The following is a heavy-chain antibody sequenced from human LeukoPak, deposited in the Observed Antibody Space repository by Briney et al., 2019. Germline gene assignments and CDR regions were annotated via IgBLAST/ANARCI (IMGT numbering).Heavy chain of an antibody. J-gene: IGHJ3*02. Sequence: SETLSLTCTVSGYSISSGYYWGWIRQPPGKGLEWIGSIYHSGSTNYNPSLKSRVTISVDTSKNQFSLKLSSVTAADTAVYYCARSIRGLLYFDWGWGLPHAFDIWGQGTMVTVSS. V-gene: IGHV4-38-2*02. D-gene: IGHD3-9*01. CDR1: GYSISSGYY. CDR3: ARSIRGLLYFDWGWGLPHAFDI. CDR2: IYHSGST.